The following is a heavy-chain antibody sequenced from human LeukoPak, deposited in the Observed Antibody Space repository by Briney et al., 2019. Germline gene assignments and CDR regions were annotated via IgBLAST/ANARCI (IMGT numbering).Heavy chain of an antibody. CDR1: GFTFSSYG. CDR3: AKGDGDSPFDY. D-gene: IGHD5-24*01. V-gene: IGHV3-30*02. Sequence: GGSLRLSCAASGFTFSSYGMHWVRQAPGKGLEWVAFIRYDESDKYYADSVNGRFTISRDISKNTLYLQMNSLRAEDTAVYYCAKGDGDSPFDYWGQGTLVTVSS. J-gene: IGHJ4*02. CDR2: IRYDESDK.